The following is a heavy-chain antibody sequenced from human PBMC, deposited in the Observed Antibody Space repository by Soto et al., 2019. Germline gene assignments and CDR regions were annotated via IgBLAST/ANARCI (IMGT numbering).Heavy chain of an antibody. CDR2: IYYTGGT. D-gene: IGHD3-16*02. CDR3: ATIGLSGYLAV. V-gene: IGHV4-30-4*03. J-gene: IGHJ6*02. Sequence: SETLSLTCTVSGDSINTDYYWSWIRQPPGKGLEWIGHIYYTGGTFYSPSLKSRLALSVDTSKNHFSLTLTSVTAADAAVYYCATIGLSGYLAVWGQGTTVTVSS. CDR1: GDSINTDYY.